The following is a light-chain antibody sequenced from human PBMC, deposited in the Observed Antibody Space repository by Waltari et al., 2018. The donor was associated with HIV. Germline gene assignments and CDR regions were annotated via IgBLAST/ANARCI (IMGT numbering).Light chain of an antibody. Sequence: QSALTQPASVSGSPGQSVTISCTGTTSDVGGFDYVCWYQHHPGKAPKLIIYEVTNRPSGVSNRFSGSKSGNTASLTISGLQTEDEADYYCCSYAGSTTFLWVFGGGTKLTVL. J-gene: IGLJ3*02. V-gene: IGLV2-23*02. CDR2: EVT. CDR1: TSDVGGFDY. CDR3: CSYAGSTTFLWV.